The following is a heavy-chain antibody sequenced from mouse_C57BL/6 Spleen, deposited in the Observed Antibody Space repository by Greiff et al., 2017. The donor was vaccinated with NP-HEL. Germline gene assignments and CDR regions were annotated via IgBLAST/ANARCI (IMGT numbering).Heavy chain of an antibody. CDR3: ARNYDYDVSWFAY. Sequence: VQLQQSGAELVMPGASVKLSCKASGYTFTSYWMHWVQQRPGQGLEWIGEIDPSDSYTNYNQKFKGKSTLTVDKSSSTAYMQLSSLTSEDSAVYYCARNYDYDVSWFAYWGQGTLVTVSA. CDR2: IDPSDSYT. CDR1: GYTFTSYW. J-gene: IGHJ3*01. D-gene: IGHD2-4*01. V-gene: IGHV1-69*01.